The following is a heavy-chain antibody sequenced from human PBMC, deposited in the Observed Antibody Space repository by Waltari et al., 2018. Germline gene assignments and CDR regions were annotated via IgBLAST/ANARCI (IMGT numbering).Heavy chain of an antibody. J-gene: IGHJ6*03. CDR2: VSWKSGNL. CDR1: GFSFVAYA. CDR3: AKDVAAGDPPNYYSYMDV. Sequence: EVQLVESGGGLVQPGRSLRLSCAASGFSFVAYAMHWVRQAPGKGLEWVAGVSWKSGNLGYADSVQDRFTISRDDAKNSLYLQMNSLRAEDTAVYYCAKDVAAGDPPNYYSYMDVWGKGTTVTVSS. V-gene: IGHV3-9*01. D-gene: IGHD6-13*01.